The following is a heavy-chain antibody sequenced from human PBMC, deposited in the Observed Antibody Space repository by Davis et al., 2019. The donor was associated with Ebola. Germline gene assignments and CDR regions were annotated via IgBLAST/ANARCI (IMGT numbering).Heavy chain of an antibody. V-gene: IGHV1-18*01. CDR1: GYTFKNYG. Sequence: AVSVKVSCKASGYTFKNYGIGWVRQAPGQGLEWMGWISGYYGETNYAQKFQDRVTLSMDTSTSTGYMEVRSLTSDDTAVYYCARDGGTGTFDHWGQGSLVTVSS. J-gene: IGHJ4*02. CDR3: ARDGGTGTFDH. CDR2: ISGYYGET. D-gene: IGHD1-7*01.